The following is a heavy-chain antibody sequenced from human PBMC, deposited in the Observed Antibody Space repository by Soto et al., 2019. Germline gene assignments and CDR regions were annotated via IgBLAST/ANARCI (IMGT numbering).Heavy chain of an antibody. V-gene: IGHV3-30-3*01. CDR2: ISYDGSNK. CDR1: GFTFSSYP. CDR3: ARDNWSLGLLWF. D-gene: IGHD1-20*01. J-gene: IGHJ4*02. Sequence: QVQLVESGGGVVQPGRSLRLSCAASGFTFSSYPMHWVRQAPGKGLEWVAVISYDGSNKYYADSVKGRFTISRDNSKNTLYLQMNSLRAEDTAVYYCARDNWSLGLLWFWGQGTLVTVSS.